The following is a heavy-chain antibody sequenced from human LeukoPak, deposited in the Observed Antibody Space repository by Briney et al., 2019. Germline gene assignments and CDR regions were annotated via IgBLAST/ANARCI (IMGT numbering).Heavy chain of an antibody. CDR3: ARVRRDISTGYYPFYFDF. CDR2: IYYSGST. V-gene: IGHV4-31*03. CDR1: GGSISSGGYY. Sequence: SETLSLTCTVSGGSISSGGYYWSWIRQHPGKGLEWIGYIYYSGSTYRNPSLKSRVSLSIDTSKDQFSLNLNSVTAADTAVYYCARVRRDISTGYYPFYFDFWGPGTLVTVSS. J-gene: IGHJ4*02. D-gene: IGHD3-9*01.